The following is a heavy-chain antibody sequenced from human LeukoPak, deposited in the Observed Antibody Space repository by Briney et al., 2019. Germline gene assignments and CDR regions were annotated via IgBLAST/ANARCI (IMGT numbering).Heavy chain of an antibody. J-gene: IGHJ6*04. CDR3: TTDPAFRSGSYLADYYYYYGMDV. Sequence: GGSLRLSCAASGFTFSNAWMSWVRQAPGKGLEWVGRIKSKTDGGTTDYAAPVKGRFTISRDDSKNTLYLQMNSLKTEDTAVYYCTTDPAFRSGSYLADYYYYYGMDVWGKGTTVTVSS. V-gene: IGHV3-15*01. D-gene: IGHD3-10*01. CDR2: IKSKTDGGTT. CDR1: GFTFSNAW.